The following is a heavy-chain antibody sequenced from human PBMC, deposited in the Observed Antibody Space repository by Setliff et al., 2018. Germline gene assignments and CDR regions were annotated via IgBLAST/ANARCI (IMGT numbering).Heavy chain of an antibody. J-gene: IGHJ6*03. Sequence: GESLKISCAASGFTFNNYAMSWVRQAPGKRLEWVSVVYRGGSTTFYADSVKGRFTISRDDSKNTLYLQMNSLTVDDTAVYYCAKDLGDDGHYYYYMDVWGKGITVTVS. CDR3: AKDLGDDGHYYYYMDV. CDR1: GFTFNNYA. V-gene: IGHV3-23*03. CDR2: VYRGGSTT. D-gene: IGHD4-17*01.